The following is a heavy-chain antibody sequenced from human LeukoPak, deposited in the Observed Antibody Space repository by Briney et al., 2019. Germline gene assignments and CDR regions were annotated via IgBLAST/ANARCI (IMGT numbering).Heavy chain of an antibody. CDR1: GFTFSSYA. Sequence: PGGSLRLSCAASGFTFSSYAMHWVRQAPGKGLEWVAVISYDGNTIYYADSVRGRFTISRDNSKNTLYLQMNSLRVEDTAFYYCARDLSTKYTFDYWGQGALVTVSS. V-gene: IGHV3-30-3*01. CDR3: ARDLSTKYTFDY. J-gene: IGHJ4*02. D-gene: IGHD1-1*01. CDR2: ISYDGNTI.